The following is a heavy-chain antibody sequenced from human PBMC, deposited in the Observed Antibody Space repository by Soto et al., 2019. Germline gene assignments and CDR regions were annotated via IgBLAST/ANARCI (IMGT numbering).Heavy chain of an antibody. CDR1: GDSVSTYSAT. CDR3: ARLIGNSWLDS. CDR2: TYYRSNWYT. V-gene: IGHV6-1*01. Sequence: PSQTLSLTCAISGDSVSTYSATWDCIRQSPSRGLEWLGRTYYRSNWYTDYAVSVKDRITISPDTSNNQLSLQLNSVTPDDTAVYYCARLIGNSWLDSWGQGTLVTVSS. D-gene: IGHD2-8*01. J-gene: IGHJ5*01.